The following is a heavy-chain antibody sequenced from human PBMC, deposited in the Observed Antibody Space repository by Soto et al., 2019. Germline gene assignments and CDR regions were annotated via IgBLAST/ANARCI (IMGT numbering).Heavy chain of an antibody. CDR2: ISYDGSNK. Sequence: GGSLRLSCAASGFTFSSYGMHWVRQAPGKGLEWVAVISYDGSNKYYADSVKGRFTISRDNSKNTLYLQMNSLRAEDTAVYYCAKDRAYGDPYYYYYGMDVWGQGTTVTV. J-gene: IGHJ6*02. D-gene: IGHD4-17*01. V-gene: IGHV3-30*18. CDR1: GFTFSSYG. CDR3: AKDRAYGDPYYYYYGMDV.